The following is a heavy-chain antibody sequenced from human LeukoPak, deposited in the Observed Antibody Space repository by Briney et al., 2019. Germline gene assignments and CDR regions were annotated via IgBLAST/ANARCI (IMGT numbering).Heavy chain of an antibody. D-gene: IGHD3-10*01. CDR1: GVSINDFY. Sequence: SETLSLTCTVSGVSINDFYWTWIRQSPGNGLEWIGYIYYDGSTDYNPSLKSRVTMSIDTSRSQFSLKLNSVTAADTAVYYCTKVGLSGLFDYWGQGALVTVYS. J-gene: IGHJ4*02. CDR2: IYYDGST. V-gene: IGHV4-59*01. CDR3: TKVGLSGLFDY.